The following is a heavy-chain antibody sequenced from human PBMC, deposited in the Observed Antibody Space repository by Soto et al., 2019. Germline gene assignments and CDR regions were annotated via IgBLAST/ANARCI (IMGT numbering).Heavy chain of an antibody. CDR2: ISAYNGNT. Sequence: ASVKVSCKASGYTFTSYGISWVRQAPGQGLEWMGWISAYNGNTNYAQRLQGRVTMTTDTSTSTAYMELRSLRSDDTAVYYCTRDRSVLMVYAIRSYYGMDVWGQGTTVTVSS. J-gene: IGHJ6*02. CDR1: GYTFTSYG. CDR3: TRDRSVLMVYAIRSYYGMDV. D-gene: IGHD2-8*01. V-gene: IGHV1-18*01.